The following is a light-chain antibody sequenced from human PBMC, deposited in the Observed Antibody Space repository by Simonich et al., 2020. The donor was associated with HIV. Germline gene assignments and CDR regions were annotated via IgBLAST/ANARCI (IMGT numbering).Light chain of an antibody. CDR1: QDISNY. CDR3: QQLSSYPT. Sequence: DIQMTQSPSYLSASVGDRVTITCQASQDISNYLNWYQQKPGKAPKLLIYDASNLETGVPSRFSGSGSVTDFTCTISSLQPEDIATYYCQQLSSYPTFGQGTRLEIK. J-gene: IGKJ5*01. V-gene: IGKV1-33*01. CDR2: DAS.